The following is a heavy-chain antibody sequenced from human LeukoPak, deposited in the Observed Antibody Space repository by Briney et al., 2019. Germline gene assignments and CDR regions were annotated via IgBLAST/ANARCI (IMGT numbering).Heavy chain of an antibody. D-gene: IGHD3-16*01. Sequence: SETLSLTCTVSGGSISSGGYYWSWIRQHPGKGLEWIGYIYYSGSTYYNPSLKSRVTISVDTSKNQFSLKLSSVTAADTAVYYCARLFGTNFDYWGQGTLVTVSS. V-gene: IGHV4-31*03. CDR3: ARLFGTNFDY. CDR1: GGSISSGGYY. J-gene: IGHJ4*02. CDR2: IYYSGST.